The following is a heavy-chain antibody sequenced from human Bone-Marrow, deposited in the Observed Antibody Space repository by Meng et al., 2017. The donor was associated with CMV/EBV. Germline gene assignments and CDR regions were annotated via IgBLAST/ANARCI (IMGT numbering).Heavy chain of an antibody. CDR2: SIPIFGTA. D-gene: IGHD2-15*01. CDR3: AGGYCSGGSCYSKGPPVYNWFDP. J-gene: IGHJ5*02. Sequence: TRWVRWAPGERLEWIGGSIPIFGTANYAQKFQGRVTITADKSTGTAYMELSSLRSEDTAVYYCAGGYCSGGSCYSKGPPVYNWFDPWGQGTLVTVSS. V-gene: IGHV1-69*06.